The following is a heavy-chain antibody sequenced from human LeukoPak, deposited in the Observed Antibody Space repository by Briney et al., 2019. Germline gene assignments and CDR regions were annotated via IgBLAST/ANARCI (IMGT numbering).Heavy chain of an antibody. CDR2: ISVSGSAT. CDR3: ARGSRWAFYFFDY. D-gene: IGHD3-10*01. V-gene: IGHV3-11*04. Sequence: PGGSLRLSCAVSGFTFSDYYMSWVRQAPGKGLEWLSYISVSGSATYYADSVKGRFTISRDNAKNSLYLQMNSLRAEDTALYYCARGSRWAFYFFDYWGQGTLVTVSS. J-gene: IGHJ4*02. CDR1: GFTFSDYY.